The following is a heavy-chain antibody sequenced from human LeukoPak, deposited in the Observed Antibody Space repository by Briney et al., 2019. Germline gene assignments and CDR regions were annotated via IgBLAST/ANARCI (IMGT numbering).Heavy chain of an antibody. Sequence: GALRLSCAASGFTFSSYGMHWVRQAPGKGLEWVAFIRYDGSNKYFADSVKGRFTISRDNSKNTLYLQMNGLRAEDTAVYYCAKIPSAVPGRRFDYWGQGTLVTVSS. J-gene: IGHJ4*02. V-gene: IGHV3-30*02. CDR2: IRYDGSNK. CDR1: GFTFSSYG. D-gene: IGHD6-19*01. CDR3: AKIPSAVPGRRFDY.